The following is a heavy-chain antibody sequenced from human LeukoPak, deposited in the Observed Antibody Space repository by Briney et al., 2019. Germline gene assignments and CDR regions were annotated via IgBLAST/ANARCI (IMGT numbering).Heavy chain of an antibody. V-gene: IGHV6-1*01. CDR3: ARRLTQYDCFDP. CDR2: TYYRSTWYN. D-gene: IGHD2-2*01. Sequence: SQTLSLTCAISGDSVSSNSVTWNWIRQSPSRGLEWLGRTYYRSTWYNDYAVSVRGRITVNPDTSKNQFSLHLNSLTTEDTAGYYCARRLTQYDCFDPWGQGILVTASS. CDR1: GDSVSSNSVT. J-gene: IGHJ5*02.